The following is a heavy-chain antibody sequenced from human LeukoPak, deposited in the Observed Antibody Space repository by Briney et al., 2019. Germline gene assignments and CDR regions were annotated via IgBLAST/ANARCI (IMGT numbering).Heavy chain of an antibody. J-gene: IGHJ5*02. CDR2: ISYSGST. D-gene: IGHD2-15*01. CDR1: GDSISSGDYY. Sequence: PSETLSLTCTVSGDSISSGDYYWSWIRQPSGKGLEWIGYISYSGSTSYNPSLKSRVTISVDTSKNQFSLKVTSVTAADTAGYYCARAIVGYCSGGRCFRRFDPWGQGTLVTVSS. CDR3: ARAIVGYCSGGRCFRRFDP. V-gene: IGHV4-30-4*01.